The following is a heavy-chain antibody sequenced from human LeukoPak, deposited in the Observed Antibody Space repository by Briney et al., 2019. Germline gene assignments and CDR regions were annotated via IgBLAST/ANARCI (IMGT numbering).Heavy chain of an antibody. CDR1: GGSISSGGYS. V-gene: IGHV4-30-2*03. CDR3: ARQVGATYLDDY. D-gene: IGHD1-26*01. Sequence: SETLSPTCAVSGGSISSGGYSWSWIRQPPGKGLEWIGYIYHSGSTYYNPSLKSRVTISVDTSKNQFSLKLSSVTAADTAVYYCARQVGATYLDDYWGQGTLVTVSS. J-gene: IGHJ4*02. CDR2: IYHSGST.